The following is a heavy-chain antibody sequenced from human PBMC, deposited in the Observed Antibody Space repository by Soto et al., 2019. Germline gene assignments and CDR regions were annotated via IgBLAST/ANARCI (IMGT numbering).Heavy chain of an antibody. D-gene: IGHD6-13*01. Sequence: PSETLSLTCTVSGGSISSNYWTWIRQPPGKGLEWIGFVYNSGSTNYNPSLKSRVTISEDTSKSQFSLKVNSMTAADTAVYYCARYRREAVAGYTLDNWGQGILVTVSS. V-gene: IGHV4-59*01. CDR1: GGSISSNY. CDR2: VYNSGST. J-gene: IGHJ4*02. CDR3: ARYRREAVAGYTLDN.